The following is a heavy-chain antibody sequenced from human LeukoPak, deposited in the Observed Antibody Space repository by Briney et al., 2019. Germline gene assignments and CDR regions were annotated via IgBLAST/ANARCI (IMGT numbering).Heavy chain of an antibody. D-gene: IGHD1-14*01. CDR2: ISGSGGST. V-gene: IGHV3-23*01. J-gene: IGHJ4*02. CDR1: GFTFSSYA. Sequence: PGGSLRLFCAASGFTFSSYAMSWVRQAPGKGLEWVSAISGSGGSTYYADSVKGRFTISRDNSKDTLYLQMNSLRAEDTAVYYCATETGAEGGFDYWGQGTLVTVSS. CDR3: ATETGAEGGFDY.